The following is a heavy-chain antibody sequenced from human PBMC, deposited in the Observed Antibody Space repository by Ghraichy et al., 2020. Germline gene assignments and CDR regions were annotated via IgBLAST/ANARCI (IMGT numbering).Heavy chain of an antibody. V-gene: IGHV4-39*01. Sequence: SETLSLTCTVSGGSISRSSYYWGWIRQPPGKGLEWIGIIYYRGSTYYTTSLNSRVTISVDTYMNQFSLKLSSVTASYKAVYYCARRSFDYFGSGSEYYFDYWGQGTLVTVSS. J-gene: IGHJ4*02. CDR2: IYYRGST. D-gene: IGHD3-10*01. CDR3: ARRSFDYFGSGSEYYFDY. CDR1: GGSISRSSYY.